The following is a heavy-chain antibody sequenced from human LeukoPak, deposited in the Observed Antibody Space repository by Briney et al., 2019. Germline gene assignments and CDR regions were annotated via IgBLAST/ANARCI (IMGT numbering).Heavy chain of an antibody. J-gene: IGHJ4*02. CDR1: GFTFSTYA. V-gene: IGHV4-59*12. D-gene: IGHD1-26*01. Sequence: GSLRLSCAASGFTFSTYAMSWVRQAPGKGLEWIGYIYYSGSTNYNPSLKSRVTISVDTSKNQFSLKLSSVTAADTAVYYCARRGRGSSFDYWGQGTLVTVSS. CDR3: ARRGRGSSFDY. CDR2: IYYSGST.